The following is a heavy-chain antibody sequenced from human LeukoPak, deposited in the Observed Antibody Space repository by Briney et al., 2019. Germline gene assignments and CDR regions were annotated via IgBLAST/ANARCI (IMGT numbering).Heavy chain of an antibody. Sequence: PGGSLRLSCAASGFTFSSYSMNWVRQAPGKGLEWVSSISSSSSYIYYADSVKGRFTISRDNAKNSLYLQMNSLRAEDTAVYYCARDLGGDIVVVVAATGFSSGYFDYWGQGTLVTVSS. V-gene: IGHV3-21*01. D-gene: IGHD2-15*01. CDR3: ARDLGGDIVVVVAATGFSSGYFDY. J-gene: IGHJ4*02. CDR2: ISSSSSYI. CDR1: GFTFSSYS.